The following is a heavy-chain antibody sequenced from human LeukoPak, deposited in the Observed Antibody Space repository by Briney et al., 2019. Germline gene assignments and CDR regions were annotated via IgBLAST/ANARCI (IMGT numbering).Heavy chain of an antibody. V-gene: IGHV3-7*01. CDR3: ARANWDYGSGIYLFDL. CDR1: GFTFRTYW. Sequence: PGGSLRLSWAASGFTFRTYWMTWVRQTAGRGLEWVANIKPDGSGEYYLDSVKGRFTISGDNDKKSLYLQMNSLRDEDTAVYYCARANWDYGSGIYLFDLWGQGSLVTVSS. D-gene: IGHD3-10*01. J-gene: IGHJ4*02. CDR2: IKPDGSGE.